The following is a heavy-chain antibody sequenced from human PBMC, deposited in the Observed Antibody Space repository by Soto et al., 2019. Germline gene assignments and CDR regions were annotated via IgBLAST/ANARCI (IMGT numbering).Heavy chain of an antibody. J-gene: IGHJ4*02. CDR1: GFTFSNYA. V-gene: IGHV3-23*01. Sequence: EVQLLESGGGLAQRGGSLRLSCAASGFTFSNYAMSWVRQAPGKGLEWVSSISGSGGTTHYADSVRGRFSISRDNSKNTVYLQMDSLGAADTATYYCSKVAVSTSLFDFWGQGTLVTVSS. CDR2: ISGSGGTT. CDR3: SKVAVSTSLFDF. D-gene: IGHD2-2*01.